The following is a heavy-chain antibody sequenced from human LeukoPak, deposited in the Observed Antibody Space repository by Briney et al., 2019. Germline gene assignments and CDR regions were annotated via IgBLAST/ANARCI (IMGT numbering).Heavy chain of an antibody. CDR3: ARLGDSGSYGWFDP. J-gene: IGHJ5*02. Sequence: PSETLSLTCTVSGGSISSYYWSWIRQPPGKGLEWIGYIYYSGSTNYNSSLKSRVTISVDTSKNQFSLKLSSVTAADTAVYYCARLGDSGSYGWFDPWGQGTLVTVSS. V-gene: IGHV4-59*08. CDR2: IYYSGST. CDR1: GGSISSYY. D-gene: IGHD1-26*01.